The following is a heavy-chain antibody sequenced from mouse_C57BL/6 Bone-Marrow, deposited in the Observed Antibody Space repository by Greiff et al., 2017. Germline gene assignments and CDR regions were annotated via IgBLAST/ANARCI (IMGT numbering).Heavy chain of an antibody. CDR2: IDPEDGET. D-gene: IGHD1-1*01. CDR3: ARSHYYVSPAWFAY. Sequence: VKLMESGAELVKPGASVKLSCTASGFNIKDYYMHWVKQRTEQGLEWIGRIDPEDGETKYAPKFQSKATITADTSSNTAYLQLSSLTSEDAAVYYCARSHYYVSPAWFAYWGQGTLVTVSA. J-gene: IGHJ3*01. V-gene: IGHV14-2*01. CDR1: GFNIKDYY.